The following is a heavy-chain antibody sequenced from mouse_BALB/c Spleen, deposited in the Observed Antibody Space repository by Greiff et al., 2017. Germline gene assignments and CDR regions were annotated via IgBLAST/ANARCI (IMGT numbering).Heavy chain of an antibody. CDR2: INPSTGYT. Sequence: QVQLQQSGAELAKPGASVKMSCKASGYTFTSYWTHWVKQRPGQGLEWIGYINPSTGYTEYNQKFKDKATLTADKSSSTAYMQLSSLTSEDSAVYYCARVSNYPYAMDYWGQGTSVTVSS. J-gene: IGHJ4*01. V-gene: IGHV1-7*01. CDR3: ARVSNYPYAMDY. D-gene: IGHD2-5*01. CDR1: GYTFTSYW.